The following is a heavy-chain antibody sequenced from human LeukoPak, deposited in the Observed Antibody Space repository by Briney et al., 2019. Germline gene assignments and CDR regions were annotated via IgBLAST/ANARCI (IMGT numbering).Heavy chain of an antibody. CDR3: VKRSVAGKKAFDY. V-gene: IGHV3-21*04. D-gene: IGHD6-19*01. J-gene: IGHJ4*02. Sequence: NPGGSLRLSRAASGFTLSSYSMNWVRQAPGKGLEWVSSISSSSSYIYYADSVKGRFTISRDNAKNSLYLQMNSLRAEDTAVYYCVKRSVAGKKAFDYWGQGTLVTVSS. CDR1: GFTLSSYS. CDR2: ISSSSSYI.